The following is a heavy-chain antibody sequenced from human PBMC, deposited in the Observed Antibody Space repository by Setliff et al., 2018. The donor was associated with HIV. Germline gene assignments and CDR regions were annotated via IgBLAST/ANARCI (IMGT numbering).Heavy chain of an antibody. V-gene: IGHV5-51*01. CDR2: INPGDFDI. CDR3: ARQGPNSSHLHFFYYYAMDV. J-gene: IGHJ6*02. Sequence: PGESLKISCKGSGYRFTNYWIGWVRQMPGKGLEWMGIINPGDFDIRYSPSFQGQVTISADKSTGTAYLQLSSLKVSDSGIYYCARQGPNSSHLHFFYYYAMDVWSQGTTVTV. CDR1: GYRFTNYW.